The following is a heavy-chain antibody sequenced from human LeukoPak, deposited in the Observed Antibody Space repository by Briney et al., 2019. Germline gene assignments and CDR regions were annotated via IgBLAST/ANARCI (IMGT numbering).Heavy chain of an antibody. V-gene: IGHV4-34*01. D-gene: IGHD6-13*01. CDR2: INHSGST. Sequence: SETLSLTCAVYGGSFSGYYWSWIRQPPGKGLEWIGEINHSGSTNYNPSLKSRVTISIDTSKNQFSLKLSSVTAADTAVYYCASPNPDSSSWLGYWGQGTLVTVSS. CDR3: ASPNPDSSSWLGY. J-gene: IGHJ4*02. CDR1: GGSFSGYY.